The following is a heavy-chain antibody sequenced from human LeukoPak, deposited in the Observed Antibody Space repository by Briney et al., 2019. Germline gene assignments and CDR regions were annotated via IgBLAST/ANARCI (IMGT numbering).Heavy chain of an antibody. CDR2: IYYSGST. J-gene: IGHJ4*02. V-gene: IGHV4-61*01. CDR3: ARDPSGYFNY. D-gene: IGHD3-22*01. CDR1: GGSVNSGNYY. Sequence: SETLSLTCTVSGGSVNSGNYYWSWIRQPPGKGLEWIGFIYYSGSTNYNPSLKSRVTISVDTSKNQFSLKLSSVTAADTAVYYCARDPSGYFNYWGQGTLATVSS.